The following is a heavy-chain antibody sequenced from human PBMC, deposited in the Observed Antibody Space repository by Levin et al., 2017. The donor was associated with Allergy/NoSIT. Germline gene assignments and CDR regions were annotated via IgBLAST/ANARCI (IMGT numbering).Heavy chain of an antibody. D-gene: IGHD6-19*01. CDR1: GFTFSSYG. CDR3: ARGASIAVAGDVFDY. V-gene: IGHV3-33*01. CDR2: IWYDGSNK. J-gene: IGHJ4*02. Sequence: GGSLRLSCAASGFTFSSYGMHWVRQAPGKGLEWVAVIWYDGSNKYYADSVKGRFTISRDNSKNTLYLQMNSLRAEDTAVYYCARGASIAVAGDVFDYWGQGTLVTVSS.